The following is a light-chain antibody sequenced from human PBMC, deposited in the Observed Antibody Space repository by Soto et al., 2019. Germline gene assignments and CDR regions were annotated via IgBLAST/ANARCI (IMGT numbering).Light chain of an antibody. CDR1: SGHSSYA. V-gene: IGLV4-69*01. J-gene: IGLJ3*02. CDR3: QTWGTGTWV. Sequence: QSVLTQSPSASASLGASVKLTCTLSSGHSSYAIAWHQQQPEKGPRYLMKLNNDGSHSKGEGIPDRFSGSSSGAERYLTISSLQSEDEADYYCQTWGTGTWVFGGGTKLTVL. CDR2: LNNDGSH.